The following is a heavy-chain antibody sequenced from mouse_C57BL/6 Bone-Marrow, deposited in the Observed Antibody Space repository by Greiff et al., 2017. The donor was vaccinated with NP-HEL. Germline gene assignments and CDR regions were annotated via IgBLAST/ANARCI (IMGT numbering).Heavy chain of an antibody. V-gene: IGHV1-26*01. CDR3: ARRARWLPPPYAMDY. CDR1: GYTFTDYY. D-gene: IGHD2-3*01. CDR2: INPNNGGT. Sequence: EVQLQQSGPELVKPGASVKISCKASGYTFTDYYMNWVKQSHGKSLEWIGDINPNNGGTSYNQKFKGKATLTVDKSSSTAYMELRSLTSEDSAVYYCARRARWLPPPYAMDYWGQGTSVTVSS. J-gene: IGHJ4*01.